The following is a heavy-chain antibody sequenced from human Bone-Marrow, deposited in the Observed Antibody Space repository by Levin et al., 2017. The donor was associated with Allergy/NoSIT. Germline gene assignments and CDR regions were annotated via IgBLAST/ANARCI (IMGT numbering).Heavy chain of an antibody. Sequence: ASVKVSCKASGYTFSGYYMHWVRQAPGQGLEWMGRINPDSGGTNYAQKFQGRVTMTRDTSIRTAYMELSRLNPDDTAVYYCARDGIGTTSCPDEYWGQGTLVTVPP. D-gene: IGHD2-2*01. CDR2: INPDSGGT. J-gene: IGHJ4*02. CDR1: GYTFSGYY. V-gene: IGHV1-2*06. CDR3: ARDGIGTTSCPDEY.